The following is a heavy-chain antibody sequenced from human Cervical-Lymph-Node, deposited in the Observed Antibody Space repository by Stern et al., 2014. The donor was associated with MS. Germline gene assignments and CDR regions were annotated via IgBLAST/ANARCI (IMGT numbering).Heavy chain of an antibody. CDR3: ARQNMVRGVTELDF. J-gene: IGHJ4*02. CDR1: GYTFSIYY. CDR2: INPATGGT. Sequence: QVQLVQSGTEVKKSGASVRVSCKASGYTFSIYYMHWVRKAPGQGLEWLGIINPATGGTTYAQKFQDRVTMTNDTSTSTLYLEMSSLISEDTAVYYCARQNMVRGVTELDFWGQGTLVTVSS. D-gene: IGHD3-10*01. V-gene: IGHV1-46*01.